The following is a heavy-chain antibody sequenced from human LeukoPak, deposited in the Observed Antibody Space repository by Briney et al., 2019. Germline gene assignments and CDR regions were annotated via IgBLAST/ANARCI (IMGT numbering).Heavy chain of an antibody. CDR3: AKDKEYYYDSSGYYQNPNLDY. J-gene: IGHJ4*02. V-gene: IGHV3-53*01. D-gene: IGHD3-22*01. Sequence: PGGSLRLSCAASGFTVSNNYMSWVRQAPGKGLEWVSVIYSGGNTYYADSVKGRFAISRDYSRNTVYLQMNSLRAEDTAVYYCAKDKEYYYDSSGYYQNPNLDYWGQGTLVTVSS. CDR2: IYSGGNT. CDR1: GFTVSNNY.